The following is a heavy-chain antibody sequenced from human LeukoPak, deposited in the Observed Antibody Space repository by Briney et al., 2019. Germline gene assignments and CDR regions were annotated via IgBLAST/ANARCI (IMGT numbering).Heavy chain of an antibody. Sequence: ASVKVSCKASGYTFTSYYMHWVRQAPGQGLEWMGIINPSVGSTSYAPKFQGRVTMTRDTSTSTVYMELSSLRSKDTAVYYCARDIRDGYNPWGQGTLVTVSS. CDR1: GYTFTSYY. CDR2: INPSVGST. V-gene: IGHV1-46*01. D-gene: IGHD5-24*01. J-gene: IGHJ5*02. CDR3: ARDIRDGYNP.